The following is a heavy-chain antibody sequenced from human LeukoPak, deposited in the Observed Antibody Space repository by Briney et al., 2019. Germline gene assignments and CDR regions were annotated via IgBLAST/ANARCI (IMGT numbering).Heavy chain of an antibody. D-gene: IGHD3-22*01. V-gene: IGHV3-7*03. CDR2: IKQDGSEK. J-gene: IGHJ4*02. Sequence: GGSLRLSCAASGFTFSSYAMSWVRQAPGKGLEWVANIKQDGSEKYYVDSVKGRFTISRDNAKNSLYLQMNSLRADDTAVYYCAVEKGDSPDYWGQGTLVTVSS. CDR1: GFTFSSYA. CDR3: AVEKGDSPDY.